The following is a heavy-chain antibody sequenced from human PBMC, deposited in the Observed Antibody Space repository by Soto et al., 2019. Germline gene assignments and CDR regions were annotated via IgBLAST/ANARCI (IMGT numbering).Heavy chain of an antibody. CDR2: ISAYNGNT. CDR1: GYTFTSYG. Sequence: QVQLVQSGAEVKKPGASVKVSCKASGYTFTSYGISWVRQAPGQGREWMGWISAYNGNTKYAQKFQGRVTMTTDTSTSTAYMEVRSLRSDDTAVYYCVRDAAAGLNDYWGQGTLVTVSS. J-gene: IGHJ4*02. D-gene: IGHD6-13*01. CDR3: VRDAAAGLNDY. V-gene: IGHV1-18*01.